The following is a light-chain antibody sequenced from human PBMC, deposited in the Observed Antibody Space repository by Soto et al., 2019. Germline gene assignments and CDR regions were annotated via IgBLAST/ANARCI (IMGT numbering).Light chain of an antibody. J-gene: IGLJ1*01. CDR1: SSDVGAHDF. V-gene: IGLV2-14*01. CDR2: EVS. CDR3: NSYTNTAARV. Sequence: QSVLTQPASVSGSPGQSITISCTGTSSDVGAHDFVSWYQQHPGKAPKLMIYEVSNRPSGVSARFSGSKSGNTASLTISGLQAEDEADYYCNSYTNTAARVFGTGTKVTVL.